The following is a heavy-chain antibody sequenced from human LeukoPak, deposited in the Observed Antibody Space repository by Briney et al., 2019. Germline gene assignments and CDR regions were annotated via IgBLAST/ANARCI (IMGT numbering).Heavy chain of an antibody. J-gene: IGHJ6*03. CDR3: ARSKGGYDSDYYYYYMDV. Sequence: ASVKVSCKASGYTFTGYYMHWVRQAPGQGLEWMGWINPNSGGTNYAQKFQGRVTMTRDTSISAAYMELSRLRSDDTAVYYCARSKGGYDSDYYYYYMDVWGKGTTVTISS. CDR1: GYTFTGYY. D-gene: IGHD5-12*01. V-gene: IGHV1-2*02. CDR2: INPNSGGT.